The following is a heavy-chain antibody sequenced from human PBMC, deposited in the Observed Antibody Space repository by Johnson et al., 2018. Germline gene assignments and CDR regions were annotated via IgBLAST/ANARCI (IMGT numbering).Heavy chain of an antibody. CDR1: GFTFSSYG. D-gene: IGHD3-22*01. Sequence: VQLVESGGGVVQPGRSLRLSCTASGFTFSSYGMHWVRQAPGKGLEWLAVIWYDGNNKYYADFVKGRFTISRDNSKNTLYLQMISLRAEDTAVDYCTRTYFYDSSGYYIPDAFAIWGQGTMVTVSS. V-gene: IGHV3-33*01. J-gene: IGHJ3*02. CDR2: IWYDGNNK. CDR3: TRTYFYDSSGYYIPDAFAI.